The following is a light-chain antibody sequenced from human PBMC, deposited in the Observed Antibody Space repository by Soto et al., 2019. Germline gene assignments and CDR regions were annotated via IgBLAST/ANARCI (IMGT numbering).Light chain of an antibody. Sequence: ETVLTQSPATLFLSPGDRATLSCRASQSITTYLAWYQQKTGQAPKLLFYDASNRATGIPARFSASGYGTEFTLTISSLEPEDSAVYYLQQRSSWWTFGQVTKVEIK. CDR2: DAS. CDR3: QQRSSWWT. J-gene: IGKJ1*01. CDR1: QSITTY. V-gene: IGKV3-11*01.